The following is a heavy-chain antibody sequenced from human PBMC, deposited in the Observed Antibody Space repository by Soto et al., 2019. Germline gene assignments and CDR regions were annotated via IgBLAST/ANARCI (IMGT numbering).Heavy chain of an antibody. V-gene: IGHV1-18*01. CDR2: ISAYNGNT. D-gene: IGHD6-13*01. CDR1: GYTFTSYG. Sequence: ASVKVSCKASGYTFTSYGISWVRQAPGQGLEWMGWISAYNGNTNYAQKLQGRVTMATDTSTSTAYMELRSLRSDDTAVYYCARTYSSSSVYYYYGMDVWGQGTTVTVSS. J-gene: IGHJ6*02. CDR3: ARTYSSSSVYYYYGMDV.